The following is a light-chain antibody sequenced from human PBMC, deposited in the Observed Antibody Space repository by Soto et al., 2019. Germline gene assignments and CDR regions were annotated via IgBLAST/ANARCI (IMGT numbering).Light chain of an antibody. CDR2: DAS. V-gene: IGKV3-20*01. Sequence: EIVLTQSPATLSLSPGERATVSCRASQSVSSYLAWYQQKPGQAPRLLTYDASSRATGIPDRCSGSVSWTEFTLTTSRLEPEDFAVYYCQQFGTSPLVTFGPGTKWIS. CDR3: QQFGTSPLVT. J-gene: IGKJ3*01. CDR1: QSVSSY.